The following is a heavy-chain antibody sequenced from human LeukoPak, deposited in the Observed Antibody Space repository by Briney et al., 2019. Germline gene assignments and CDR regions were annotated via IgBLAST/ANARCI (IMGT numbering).Heavy chain of an antibody. Sequence: SETLSLTCAVYGGSFSGYYWTWIRQPPGKGLEWIGEINHSGSTNYNPSLKSRVTISVDTSKNQFSLKLSSVTAADTAVYYCARFQYYDILTGNYYYYGMDVWGQGTTVTVSS. J-gene: IGHJ6*02. CDR1: GGSFSGYY. D-gene: IGHD3-9*01. CDR3: ARFQYYDILTGNYYYYGMDV. V-gene: IGHV4-34*01. CDR2: INHSGST.